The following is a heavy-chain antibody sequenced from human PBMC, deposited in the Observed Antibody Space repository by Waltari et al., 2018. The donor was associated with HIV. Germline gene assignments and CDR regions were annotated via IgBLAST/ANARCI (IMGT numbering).Heavy chain of an antibody. Sequence: QVQLQRWGAGLLKPSETLSLTCAVYGGSFTGYYWTWIRQPPGKGLEWIGEVDHSGSTNYHPSLKSRVTISVDTSKNQFSLELTSVTAADTGVYYCARVFSRQYDSGSLNFDAFDIWGQGTIVTVSS. D-gene: IGHD3-10*01. J-gene: IGHJ3*02. CDR1: GGSFTGYY. CDR3: ARVFSRQYDSGSLNFDAFDI. CDR2: VDHSGST. V-gene: IGHV4-34*01.